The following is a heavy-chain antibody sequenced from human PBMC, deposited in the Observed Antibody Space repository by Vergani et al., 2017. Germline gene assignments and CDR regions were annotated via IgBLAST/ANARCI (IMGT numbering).Heavy chain of an antibody. J-gene: IGHJ6*02. CDR3: AKANPRNSXYDYLYYYHAMDV. V-gene: IGHV3-23*01. CDR1: GFTFNHYA. D-gene: IGHD5-12*01. Sequence: EVQLLESGGDLVQPGGSLRLSCAASGFTFNHYAMNWVRQAPGKGLEWVSGISGSGGSTYYAGSVKGRFTISRDSSKNTLYLQMNSLSAGDTAVYYCAKANPRNSXYDYLYYYHAMDVWGQGTTVTV. CDR2: ISGSGGST.